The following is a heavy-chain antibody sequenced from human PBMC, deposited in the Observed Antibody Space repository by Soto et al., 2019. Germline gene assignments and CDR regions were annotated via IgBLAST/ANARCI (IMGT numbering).Heavy chain of an antibody. D-gene: IGHD2-2*01. J-gene: IGHJ4*02. CDR3: AREGYCISTSCYASALDY. Sequence: PGGSLRLSCAASGFTFSSNAMHWVRQAPGKGLEWVAVISYDGSNKYYADSVKGRFTISRDNSKNTLYLQMNSLRSDDTAVYYCAREGYCISTSCYASALDYWGQGTLVTVSS. CDR2: ISYDGSNK. V-gene: IGHV3-30-3*01. CDR1: GFTFSSNA.